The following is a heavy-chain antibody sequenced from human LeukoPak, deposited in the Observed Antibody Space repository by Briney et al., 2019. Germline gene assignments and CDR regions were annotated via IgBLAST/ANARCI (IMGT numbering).Heavy chain of an antibody. Sequence: PGGSLRLSCAASGFTFSNYGMNWVRQAPGKGLDWVSYIGSSSSPIYYADSVKGRFTISRDNAKNSLYLQMNSLRDEDTAVYYCARAMRSGYDYWGQGTLVTVSS. CDR1: GFTFSNYG. D-gene: IGHD5-12*01. CDR2: IGSSSSPI. J-gene: IGHJ4*02. CDR3: ARAMRSGYDY. V-gene: IGHV3-48*02.